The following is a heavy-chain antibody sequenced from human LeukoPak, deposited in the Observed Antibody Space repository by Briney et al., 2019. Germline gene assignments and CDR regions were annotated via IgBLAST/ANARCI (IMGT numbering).Heavy chain of an antibody. J-gene: IGHJ4*02. D-gene: IGHD2-15*01. Sequence: SVKVSCKASGGTFSSYAISWVRQAPGQGLEWMGRIIPILGIANYAQKFQGRVTITADKSTSTAYMELSSLRSDDTAVYYCARDFPTRYCSGGSCPADYWGQGTLVTVSS. CDR1: GGTFSSYA. CDR3: ARDFPTRYCSGGSCPADY. V-gene: IGHV1-69*04. CDR2: IIPILGIA.